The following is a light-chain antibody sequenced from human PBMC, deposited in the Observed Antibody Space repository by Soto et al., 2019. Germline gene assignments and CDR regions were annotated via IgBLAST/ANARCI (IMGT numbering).Light chain of an antibody. CDR2: WAS. Sequence: IVMTPSTDSLAVSLGEKATINCKSRQSVLYNSDNKNYLAWYQQKSGQPPKLLIYWASTRESGVPDRFSGSGSGTDFTLTISSLQAEDVALYYCQQYYSTPRTFGQGTK. CDR1: QSVLYNSDNKNY. J-gene: IGKJ1*01. V-gene: IGKV4-1*01. CDR3: QQYYSTPRT.